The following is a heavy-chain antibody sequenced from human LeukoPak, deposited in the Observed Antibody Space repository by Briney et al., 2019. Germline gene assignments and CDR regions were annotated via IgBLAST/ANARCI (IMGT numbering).Heavy chain of an antibody. J-gene: IGHJ5*02. CDR2: MNPNSGDS. CDR1: GGTFSSYA. Sequence: ASVKVSCKASGGTFSSYAISWVRQAPGQGLEWMGWMNPNSGDSGSTQKFQGRVTMTRDTSITTAYMELTSLRSEDTAVYYCARVKSPRLQAIYCDSTSCPNWFGPWGQGTLVTVSS. V-gene: IGHV1-8*02. D-gene: IGHD2-2*01. CDR3: ARVKSPRLQAIYCDSTSCPNWFGP.